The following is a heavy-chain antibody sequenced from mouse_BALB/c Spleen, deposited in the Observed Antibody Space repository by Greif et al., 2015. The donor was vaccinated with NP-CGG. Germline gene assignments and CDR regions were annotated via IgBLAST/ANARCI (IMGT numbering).Heavy chain of an antibody. CDR1: GFNIKDTY. V-gene: IGHV14-3*02. CDR3: ALIYYGYDVAY. Sequence: VQLQQSGAELVKPGASVKLSCTASGFNIKDTYMHWVKQRPEQGLEWIGRIDPANGNTKYDPKFQGMATITADTSSNTASLQLSSLTSEDSAVYYCALIYYGYDVAYWGQGTLDPVSA. CDR2: IDPANGNT. D-gene: IGHD2-2*01. J-gene: IGHJ3*01.